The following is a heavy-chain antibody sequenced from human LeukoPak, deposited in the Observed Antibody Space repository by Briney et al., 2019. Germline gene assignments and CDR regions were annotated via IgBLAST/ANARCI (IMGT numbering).Heavy chain of an antibody. J-gene: IGHJ4*02. Sequence: ASVKVSCKASGYTFTSYGISWVRQAPGQGLEWMGWISAYNGNTNYAQKLQGRVTMTTDTSTSTAYMELRSLRSDDTAMYYCARADKNYDSSGYPIDDWGQGTLVTVSS. CDR1: GYTFTSYG. V-gene: IGHV1-18*01. CDR3: ARADKNYDSSGYPIDD. D-gene: IGHD3-22*01. CDR2: ISAYNGNT.